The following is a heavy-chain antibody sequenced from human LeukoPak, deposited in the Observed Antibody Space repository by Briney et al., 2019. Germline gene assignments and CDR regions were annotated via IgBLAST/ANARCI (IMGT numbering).Heavy chain of an antibody. Sequence: GGSLRLSCAASGFTFSSYAMSWVRQAPGKGLEWVGRVKSETDGGTTDYATPVKDRFIISRDDSRSRVYLQMNNLKTEDTGVYYCATDWSWGQGALVTVSS. CDR3: ATDWS. V-gene: IGHV3-15*01. J-gene: IGHJ5*02. CDR2: VKSETDGGTT. CDR1: GFTFSSYA.